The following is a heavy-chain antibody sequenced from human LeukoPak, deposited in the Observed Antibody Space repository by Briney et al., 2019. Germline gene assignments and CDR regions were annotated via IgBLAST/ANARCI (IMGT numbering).Heavy chain of an antibody. Sequence: PGGSLRLSCAASGFTFSSYSMNWVRQAPGKGLEWVSYISSSSSTIYYADSVKGRFTISRDNAKNSLYLQMNSLRAEDTAVYYCARRQYQLLKGNYYYMDFWGKGTTVTVSS. CDR2: ISSSSSTI. CDR3: ARRQYQLLKGNYYYMDF. V-gene: IGHV3-48*01. J-gene: IGHJ6*03. CDR1: GFTFSSYS. D-gene: IGHD2-2*01.